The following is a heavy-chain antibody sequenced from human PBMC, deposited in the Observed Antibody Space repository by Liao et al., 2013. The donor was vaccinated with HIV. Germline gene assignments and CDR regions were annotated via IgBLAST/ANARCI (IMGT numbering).Heavy chain of an antibody. CDR1: GGSLNSGGTS. CDR2: IYTSGST. J-gene: IGHJ5*02. Sequence: QLQLQESGSRLVKPSQTLSLTCTVSGGSLNSGGTSWSWIRQPAGKGLEWIGRIYTSGSTNYNPSLKSRVTMSVDTSKNQFSLKLSSVTAADTAVYYCATQQLVGNWFDPWGQGTLVTVSS. D-gene: IGHD6-13*01. V-gene: IGHV4-61*02. CDR3: ATQQLVGNWFDP.